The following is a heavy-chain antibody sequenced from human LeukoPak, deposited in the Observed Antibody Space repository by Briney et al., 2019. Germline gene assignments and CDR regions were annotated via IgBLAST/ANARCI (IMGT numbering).Heavy chain of an antibody. CDR1: GYTFTSYG. CDR3: ARGDIVATIRYYYYGMDV. J-gene: IGHJ6*02. D-gene: IGHD5-12*01. V-gene: IGHV1-18*01. Sequence: RASVQVSCQASGYTFTSYGISWVRQAPGQGLEWMGWISAYNGNTNYAQKFQGRVTMTTDTSTSTAYMELRSLRSDDAAVYYCARGDIVATIRYYYYGMDVWGQGTTVTVSS. CDR2: ISAYNGNT.